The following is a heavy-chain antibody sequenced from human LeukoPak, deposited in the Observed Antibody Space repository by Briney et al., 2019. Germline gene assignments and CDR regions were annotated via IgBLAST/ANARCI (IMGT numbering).Heavy chain of an antibody. J-gene: IGHJ4*02. CDR1: GYTFTTYD. V-gene: IGHV1-8*01. CDR2: VNPSSGVT. D-gene: IGHD1-26*01. CDR3: ATEPIVGASDFDY. Sequence: ASVKVSCKAFGYTFTTYDINWVRQATGQGLEWMGWVNPSSGVTRYAQKFQGRVTMTRNTSISAAYMELSSLRSEDTAVYYCATEPIVGASDFDYWGQGTLVTVSS.